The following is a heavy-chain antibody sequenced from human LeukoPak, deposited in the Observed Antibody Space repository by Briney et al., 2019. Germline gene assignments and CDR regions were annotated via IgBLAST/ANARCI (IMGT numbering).Heavy chain of an antibody. CDR3: ARVRCYYDSSGYYFQDAFDI. J-gene: IGHJ3*02. CDR1: GYTFTSYG. CDR2: ISAYNGNT. V-gene: IGHV1-18*01. Sequence: ASVKVSCKASGYTFTSYGISWVRQAPGQGLEWMGWISAYNGNTNYAQKLQGRVTMTTDTSTSTAYMELRSLRSDDTAVYYCARVRCYYDSSGYYFQDAFDIWGQGTMVTVSS. D-gene: IGHD3-22*01.